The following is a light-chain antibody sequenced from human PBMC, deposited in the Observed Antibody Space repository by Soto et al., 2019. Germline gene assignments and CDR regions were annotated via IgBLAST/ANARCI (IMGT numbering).Light chain of an antibody. V-gene: IGLV2-8*01. J-gene: IGLJ2*01. CDR3: TSYAGGNILV. CDR2: EVR. Sequence: QSVLTQPPSASGSPGQSVTISCSGTSSDIGSYNFVSWYQQHPGKAPKVMLYEVRKRPSGVPDRFSGSKSGNTASLTVSGLQADDEADYYCTSYAGGNILVFGGGTKLTVL. CDR1: SSDIGSYNF.